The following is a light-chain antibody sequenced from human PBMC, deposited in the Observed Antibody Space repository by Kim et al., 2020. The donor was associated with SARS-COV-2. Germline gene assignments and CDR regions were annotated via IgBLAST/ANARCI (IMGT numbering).Light chain of an antibody. CDR2: DAT. J-gene: IGKJ1*01. V-gene: IGKV3-15*01. CDR3: HQSNDWSPLT. Sequence: SPGERATLSCSASQTINNRLVWYQHRPGQAPRLLIYDATTRATGVPARCIGSGSETDFTLTISSLQLEDFAIYYCHQSNDWSPLTFGQGTKVDIK. CDR1: QTINNR.